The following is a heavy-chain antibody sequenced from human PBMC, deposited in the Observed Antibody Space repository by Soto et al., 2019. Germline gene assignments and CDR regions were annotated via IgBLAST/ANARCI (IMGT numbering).Heavy chain of an antibody. D-gene: IGHD5-12*01. CDR1: GFTFSDYY. Sequence: GGSLRLSCAASGFTFSDYYMSWIRQAPGKGLEWVSYISSSSSYTNYADSVKGRFTISRDNAKNSLYLQMNSLRAEDTAVYYCAKKGTNTSSTAFYTWAQGKVLPISS. V-gene: IGHV3-11*06. CDR2: ISSSSSYT. J-gene: IGHJ4*03. CDR3: AKKGTNTSSTAFYT.